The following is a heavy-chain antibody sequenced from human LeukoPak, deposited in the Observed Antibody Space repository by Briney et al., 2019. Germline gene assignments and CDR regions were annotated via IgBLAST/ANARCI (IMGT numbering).Heavy chain of an antibody. D-gene: IGHD3-16*02. CDR1: GGSFSGYY. V-gene: IGHV4-34*01. CDR3: ARGNDYVWGSYRDFDY. CDR2: INHSGST. J-gene: IGHJ4*02. Sequence: SETLSLTCAVYGGSFSGYYWSWIRQPPGKGLEWIGEINHSGSTNYNPSLKSRVTISVVTSKNQFSLKLSSVTAADTAVYYCARGNDYVWGSYRDFDYWGQGTLVTVSS.